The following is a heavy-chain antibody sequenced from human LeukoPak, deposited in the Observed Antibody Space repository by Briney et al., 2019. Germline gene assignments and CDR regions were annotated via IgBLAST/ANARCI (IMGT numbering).Heavy chain of an antibody. CDR3: ARDPSGGYQLLLPYYYYMDV. V-gene: IGHV1-18*01. Sequence: GASVKVSCKASGYTFTSYGISWVRQAPGQGLEWVGWISAYNGNTNYAQKLQGRVTMTTDTSTSTAYMELRSLRSDDTAVYYCARDPSGGYQLLLPYYYYMDVWGKGTTVTVSS. CDR1: GYTFTSYG. CDR2: ISAYNGNT. J-gene: IGHJ6*03. D-gene: IGHD2-2*01.